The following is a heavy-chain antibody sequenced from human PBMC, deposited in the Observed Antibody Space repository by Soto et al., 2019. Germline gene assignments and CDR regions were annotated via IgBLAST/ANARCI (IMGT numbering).Heavy chain of an antibody. CDR1: GYTFTSYG. CDR2: ISAYNGNT. J-gene: IGHJ4*02. V-gene: IGHV1-18*01. Sequence: ASVKVYCKASGYTFTSYGISWVRQAPGQGLEWMGWISAYNGNTNYAQKLQGRVTMTTDTSTSTAYMELRSLRSDDTAVYYCERASCSSTSCSFDYWGQGTLVTVSS. CDR3: ERASCSSTSCSFDY. D-gene: IGHD2-2*01.